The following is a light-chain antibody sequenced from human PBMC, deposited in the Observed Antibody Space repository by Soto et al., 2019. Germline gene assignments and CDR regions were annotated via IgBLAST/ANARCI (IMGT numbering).Light chain of an antibody. V-gene: IGKV1-39*01. CDR2: AAS. J-gene: IGKJ3*01. Sequence: DIQMTQSPSSLSASVGDRVTITCRASQSINSYLNWYQQKPGKAPKPLIYAASSLQSGVPSRFSGSGAGTDFTLTISSLQPEDFAIYYCQQRYSVPITFGPGTTVDVK. CDR3: QQRYSVPIT. CDR1: QSINSY.